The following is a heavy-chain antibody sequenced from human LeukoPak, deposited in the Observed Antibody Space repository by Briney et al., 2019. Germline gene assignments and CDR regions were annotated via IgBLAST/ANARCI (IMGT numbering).Heavy chain of an antibody. V-gene: IGHV3-23*01. Sequence: GGSLRLSCAASGFTFSSYAMSWVRQAPGKGLEWVSAISGSGGSTYYADSVKGRFTISRDNSKNTPYLQMNSLRAEDTAVYYCAKDLLGYCSSTSCQSSNFDYWGQGTLVAVSS. D-gene: IGHD2-2*01. CDR3: AKDLLGYCSSTSCQSSNFDY. CDR2: ISGSGGST. J-gene: IGHJ4*02. CDR1: GFTFSSYA.